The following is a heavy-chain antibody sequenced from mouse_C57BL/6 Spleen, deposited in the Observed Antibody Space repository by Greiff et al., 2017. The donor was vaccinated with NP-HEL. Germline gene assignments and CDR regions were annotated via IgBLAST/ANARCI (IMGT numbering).Heavy chain of an antibody. V-gene: IGHV1-15*01. Sequence: QVQLQQSGAELVRPGASVTLSCKASGYTFTDYEMHWVKQTPVHGLEWIGAIDPETGGTAYNQKFKGKAILTADKSSSTAYMELRSLTSEDSAVYYCTRWGYYFDYWGQGTTLTVSS. J-gene: IGHJ2*01. CDR3: TRWGYYFDY. CDR2: IDPETGGT. CDR1: GYTFTDYE.